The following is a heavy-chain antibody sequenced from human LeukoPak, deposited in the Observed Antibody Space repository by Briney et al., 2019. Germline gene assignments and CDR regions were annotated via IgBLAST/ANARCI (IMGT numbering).Heavy chain of an antibody. CDR1: GFTFSSYA. Sequence: PGGSLRLSCAASGFTFSSYAMSWVRQAPGKGLEWVSAISGSGGSTYYADSVKGRFTISRDNSKNTLYLQMNSLRAEDTAVYYCAKVPYDSSGYYPFGHWGQGTLVTVSS. CDR3: AKVPYDSSGYYPFGH. J-gene: IGHJ4*02. V-gene: IGHV3-23*01. D-gene: IGHD3-22*01. CDR2: ISGSGGST.